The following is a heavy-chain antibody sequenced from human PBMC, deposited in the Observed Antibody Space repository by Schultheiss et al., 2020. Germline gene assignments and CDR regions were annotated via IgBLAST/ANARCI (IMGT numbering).Heavy chain of an antibody. V-gene: IGHV5-51*01. CDR1: GYSFTSYW. J-gene: IGHJ6*03. Sequence: GESLKISCKGSGYSFTSYWITWVRQMPGKGLEWMGIIYPGDSDTRYSPSFQGQVTISADKSISTAYLQWSSLKASDTAMYYCARHYWFGEYPGPYYYYYMDVWGKGTTVTVSS. CDR3: ARHYWFGEYPGPYYYYYMDV. D-gene: IGHD3-10*01. CDR2: IYPGDSDT.